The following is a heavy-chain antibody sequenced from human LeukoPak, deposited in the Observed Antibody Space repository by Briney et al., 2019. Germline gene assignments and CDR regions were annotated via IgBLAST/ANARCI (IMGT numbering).Heavy chain of an antibody. D-gene: IGHD3-22*01. CDR1: GDSVSSNSAA. V-gene: IGHV6-1*01. Sequence: SQTLSLTCGISGDSVSSNSAAWNWIRQSPSRGLEWLGRTYYRSKWYNDYAVSVKSRMTINPDTSKNQFSLQQNSVTPEDTAVYYCARGGLDHFDSSGYFASWGQGTLVTVSS. CDR3: ARGGLDHFDSSGYFAS. J-gene: IGHJ5*01. CDR2: TYYRSKWYN.